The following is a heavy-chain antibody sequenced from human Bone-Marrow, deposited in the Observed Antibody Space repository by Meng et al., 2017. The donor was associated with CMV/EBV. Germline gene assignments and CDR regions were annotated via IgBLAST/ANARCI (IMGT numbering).Heavy chain of an antibody. Sequence: GEYLKISCAASGFTFSSYSMNWVRQAPGKGLEWVSSISSSSSYIYYADSVKGRSTISRDNAKNSLYLQMNSLRAEDTAVYYCARGGYYYYGMDVWGQGTTVTVSS. CDR1: GFTFSSYS. J-gene: IGHJ6*02. CDR2: ISSSSSYI. CDR3: ARGGYYYYGMDV. V-gene: IGHV3-21*01.